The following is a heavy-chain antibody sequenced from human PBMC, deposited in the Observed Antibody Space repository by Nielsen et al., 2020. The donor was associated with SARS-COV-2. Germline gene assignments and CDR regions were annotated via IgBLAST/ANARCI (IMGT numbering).Heavy chain of an antibody. Sequence: SETLSLTCTVSGGSISSYYWSWIRQPPGKGLEWIGYIYYSGSTNYNPSLKSRVTISVDTSKNQFSLKLSSVTAADTAVYYCARSSNYDLGGYYYYYMDVWGKGTTVTVSS. D-gene: IGHD3-3*01. J-gene: IGHJ6*03. V-gene: IGHV4-59*08. CDR2: IYYSGST. CDR3: ARSSNYDLGGYYYYYMDV. CDR1: GGSISSYY.